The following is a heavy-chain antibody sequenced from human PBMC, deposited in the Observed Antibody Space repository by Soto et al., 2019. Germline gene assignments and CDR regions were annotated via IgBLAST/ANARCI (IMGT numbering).Heavy chain of an antibody. D-gene: IGHD3-22*01. V-gene: IGHV4-34*01. CDR2: INHSGST. CDR1: GGSFSCYY. CDR3: ARTGDSSGYYQNWFDP. J-gene: IGHJ5*02. Sequence: TSETLSLTCAVYGGSFSCYYWSWIRQPPGKGLEWIGEINHSGSTNYNPSLKSRVTISVDTSKNQFSLKLSSVTAADTAVYYCARTGDSSGYYQNWFDPWGQGTLVTVSS.